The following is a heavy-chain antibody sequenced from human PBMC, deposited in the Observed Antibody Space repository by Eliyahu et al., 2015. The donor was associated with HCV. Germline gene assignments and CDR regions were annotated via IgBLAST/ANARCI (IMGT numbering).Heavy chain of an antibody. CDR1: GLTSTDYG. J-gene: IGHJ6*02. CDR3: TKDLTPGGADV. V-gene: IGHV3-9*01. D-gene: IGHD1-14*01. Sequence: EVQLVESGGGLVQPGRSLRLSCXFSGLTSTDYGXHWVRQAPGKGLEWVSGIIWNSGVTGYADSVKGRFTISTDNAKNSLFLQMNSLRPDDTAVYYCTKDLTPGGADVWGQGTTVTVSS. CDR2: IIWNSGVT.